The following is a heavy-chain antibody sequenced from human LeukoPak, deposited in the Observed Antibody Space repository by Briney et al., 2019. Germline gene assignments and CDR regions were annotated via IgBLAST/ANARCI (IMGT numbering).Heavy chain of an antibody. CDR3: AKHTVLGAFDI. V-gene: IGHV3-30*02. J-gene: IGHJ3*02. CDR1: GFTFSTFG. Sequence: GGSLRLSCAASGFTFSTFGMHWVRQAPGKGLEWVAFILYDGSNKYYADSVKGRFTISRDNSKNTLYLQVNSLRPEDTAVYYCAKHTVLGAFDIWGQGTMVTIFS. CDR2: ILYDGSNK.